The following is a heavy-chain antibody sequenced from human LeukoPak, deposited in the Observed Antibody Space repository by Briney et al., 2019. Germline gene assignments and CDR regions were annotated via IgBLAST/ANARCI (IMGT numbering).Heavy chain of an antibody. CDR3: ARGQEGYYYDSSGYYYVFDY. CDR2: VIPIFGTA. J-gene: IGHJ4*02. CDR1: RGTFSSYA. D-gene: IGHD3-22*01. V-gene: IGHV1-69*06. Sequence: SVKVSCKASRGTFSSYAISWVRQAPGQELEWMGGVIPIFGTANYAQKFQGRVTITADKYTSTAYMELSSLRSEDTAVYYCARGQEGYYYDSSGYYYVFDYWGQGTLVTVSS.